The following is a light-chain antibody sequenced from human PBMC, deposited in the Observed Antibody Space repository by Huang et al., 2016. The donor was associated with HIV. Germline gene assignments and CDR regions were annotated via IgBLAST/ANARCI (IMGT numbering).Light chain of an antibody. CDR1: QTISKY. CDR2: GTS. J-gene: IGKJ2*01. CDR3: QQSYSVPRT. V-gene: IGKV1-39*01. Sequence: DIQMTQFPTSLSASVGDRLTHSCRSSQTISKYLNWYQQKPGGAPKLLISGTSNLQSGFPTRFSGSGSGTHFTLAINNLQPEDSATYYCQQSYSVPRTFGQGTKLEI.